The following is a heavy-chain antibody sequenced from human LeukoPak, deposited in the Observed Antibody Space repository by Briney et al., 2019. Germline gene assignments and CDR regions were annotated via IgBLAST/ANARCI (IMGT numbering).Heavy chain of an antibody. J-gene: IGHJ5*02. V-gene: IGHV1-18*01. CDR2: ISAYNGNT. CDR1: GYTFTSYG. CDR3: ARMTTVTSRFDP. D-gene: IGHD4-17*01. Sequence: GASVTVSFKASGYTFTSYGISWVRQAPGQGLAWMGWISAYNGNTNYAQKLQGRVTMTTDTSTSTAYMELRSLRSDDTAVYYCARMTTVTSRFDPWGQGTLVTVSS.